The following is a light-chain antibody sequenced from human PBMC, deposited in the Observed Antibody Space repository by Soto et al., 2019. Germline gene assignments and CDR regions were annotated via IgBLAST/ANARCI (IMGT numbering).Light chain of an antibody. V-gene: IGLV2-14*03. Sequence: QSVRNQPASVSGSPGQSITLSCTGTSSDVVGYNYVSWYQHHPGKAPKLMIYDVSNRPSGVSNRFSGSKSGNTASLTISGLQPEDEADYYCSSYTTSNTRQIVFGTGTKVTVL. CDR3: SSYTTSNTRQIV. CDR1: SSDVVGYNY. J-gene: IGLJ1*01. CDR2: DVS.